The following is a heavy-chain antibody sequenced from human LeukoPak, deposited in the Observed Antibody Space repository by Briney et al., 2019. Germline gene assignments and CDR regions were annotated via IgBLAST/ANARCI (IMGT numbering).Heavy chain of an antibody. V-gene: IGHV3-30*04. CDR2: ISYGGSNK. CDR1: GFTFSSYA. Sequence: HSGGSLRLSCAASGFTFSSYAMHWVRQAPAKGLEWVAVISYGGSNKYYADSVKGRFTISTDNSKNTLYLQMNSLRAEDTAVYYCARDTTTGYFDYWGQGTLVTVSS. D-gene: IGHD2-8*02. CDR3: ARDTTTGYFDY. J-gene: IGHJ4*02.